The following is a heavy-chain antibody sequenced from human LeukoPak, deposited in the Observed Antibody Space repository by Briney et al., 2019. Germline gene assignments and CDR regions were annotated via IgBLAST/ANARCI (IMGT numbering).Heavy chain of an antibody. J-gene: IGHJ4*02. CDR1: GFTFSSYS. CDR3: ARTLNWNDAYSGH. Sequence: GGSLRLSCAASGFTFSSYSMNWVRQAPGKGLEWVSSISSSSSYIYYADSVKGRFTISRDNTKNSLYLQMNSLRAEDTAVYYCARTLNWNDAYSGHWGQGTLVTVSS. V-gene: IGHV3-21*01. CDR2: ISSSSSYI. D-gene: IGHD1-1*01.